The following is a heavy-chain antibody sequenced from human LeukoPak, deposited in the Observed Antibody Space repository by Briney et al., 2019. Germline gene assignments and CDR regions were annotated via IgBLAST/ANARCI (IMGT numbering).Heavy chain of an antibody. CDR1: GFTFSSYA. V-gene: IGHV3-23*01. D-gene: IGHD1-20*01. CDR2: ITSSGGST. J-gene: IGHJ4*02. Sequence: PGGSLRLSCAASGFTFSSYAMSWVRQAPGKGLEWVSAITSSGGSTYYADSVKGRFTISRDNSKNMLYLQMNSLRAEDTAVYYCAKDVKYNWNYIDYWGQGTLVTVSS. CDR3: AKDVKYNWNYIDY.